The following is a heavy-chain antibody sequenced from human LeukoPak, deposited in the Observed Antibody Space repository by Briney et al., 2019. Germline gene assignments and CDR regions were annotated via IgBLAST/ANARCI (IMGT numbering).Heavy chain of an antibody. V-gene: IGHV4-59*01. CDR3: ARRYCPNGICYFDY. CDR2: IYDSGST. Sequence: SETLSLTCILSSGSTKNYYGSWIRHHPQKGLWWIRYIYDSGSTNYKPSLKSRVTIAIDTSKMQFSLKLTSVTAADTAVYYCARRYCPNGICYFDYWGQGTLVTVSS. D-gene: IGHD2-8*01. CDR1: SGSTKNYY. J-gene: IGHJ4*02.